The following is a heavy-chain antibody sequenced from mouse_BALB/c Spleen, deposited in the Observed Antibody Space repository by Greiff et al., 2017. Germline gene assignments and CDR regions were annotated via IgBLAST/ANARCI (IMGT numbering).Heavy chain of an antibody. D-gene: IGHD2-4*01. J-gene: IGHJ2*01. Sequence: DVMLVESGGGLVKPGGSLKLSCAASGFTFSDYYMYWVRQTPEKRLEWDATISDGGSYTYYPDSVKGRFTISRDNAKNNLYLQMSSLKSEDTAMYYCAREGGPDYDEADYWGQGTTLTVSS. CDR3: AREGGPDYDEADY. CDR2: ISDGGSYT. V-gene: IGHV5-4*02. CDR1: GFTFSDYY.